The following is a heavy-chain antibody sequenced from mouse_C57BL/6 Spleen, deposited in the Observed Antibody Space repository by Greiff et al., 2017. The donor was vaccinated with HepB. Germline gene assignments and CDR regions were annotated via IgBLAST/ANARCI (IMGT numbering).Heavy chain of an antibody. CDR3: ARNRDYYGSSLYYYAMDY. D-gene: IGHD1-1*01. CDR2: IWSGGST. J-gene: IGHJ4*01. CDR1: GFSLTSYG. Sequence: QVQLKQSGPGLVQPSQSLSITCTVSGFSLTSYGVHWVRQSPGKGLEWLGVIWSGGSTDYNAAFISRLSISKDNSKSQVFFKMNSLQADDTAIYYCARNRDYYGSSLYYYAMDYWGQGTSVTVSS. V-gene: IGHV2-2*01.